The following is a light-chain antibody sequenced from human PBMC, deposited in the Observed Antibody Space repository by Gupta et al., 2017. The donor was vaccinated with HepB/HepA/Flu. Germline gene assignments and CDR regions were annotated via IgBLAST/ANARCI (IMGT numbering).Light chain of an antibody. CDR1: NIGSER. CDR3: QVWDSTSGV. V-gene: IGLV3-21*03. CDR2: DDS. Sequence: SYVLTQPPSVSVAPGKPARIICTGKNIGSERVHWYQQKPGQAPVLVVYDDSERPSGIPERFSGSNSGNTATLIISRVEAGDEADYYCQVWDSTSGVFGGGTRLTVL. J-gene: IGLJ3*02.